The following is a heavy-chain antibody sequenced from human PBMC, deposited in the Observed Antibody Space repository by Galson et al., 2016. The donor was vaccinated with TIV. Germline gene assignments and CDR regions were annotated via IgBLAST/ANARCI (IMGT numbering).Heavy chain of an antibody. J-gene: IGHJ4*02. V-gene: IGHV4-61*02. Sequence: TLSLTCSVSGASITSGDYYWSWLRQPAGKGLEWIGRIDTGGSTLYNPSLKSRVTFSLDTSRNQFSLRLRSVTAAYTAVYYCASGTLTLLRGHYYFDYWDQGSLVTVSS. CDR3: ASGTLTLLRGHYYFDY. CDR2: IDTGGST. D-gene: IGHD3-10*01. CDR1: GASITSGDYY.